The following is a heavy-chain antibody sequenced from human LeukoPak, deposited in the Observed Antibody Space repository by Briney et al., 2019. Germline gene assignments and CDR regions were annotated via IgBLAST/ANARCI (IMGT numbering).Heavy chain of an antibody. CDR1: GGSISSYY. V-gene: IGHV4-59*01. Sequence: SETLSLTCTVSGGSISSYYWSCIRQPPGKGLEWIGYIYYSGSTNYNPSLKSRVTISVDTSKNQFSLKLSSVTAADTAVYYCARDGADFWSGYYRSSFGMDVWGQGTTVTVSS. CDR2: IYYSGST. CDR3: ARDGADFWSGYYRSSFGMDV. D-gene: IGHD3-3*01. J-gene: IGHJ6*02.